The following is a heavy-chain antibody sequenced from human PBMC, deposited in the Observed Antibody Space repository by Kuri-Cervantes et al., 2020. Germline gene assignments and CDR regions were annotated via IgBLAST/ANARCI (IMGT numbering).Heavy chain of an antibody. CDR1: GFTFSNAW. V-gene: IGHV3-15*01. CDR2: IKSKTDGGTT. J-gene: IGHJ4*02. D-gene: IGHD3-22*01. CDR3: TTIFYYDRSDPFDF. Sequence: GGSLRLSCAASGFTFSNAWMSWVRQAPGKGLEWVGRIKSKTDGGTTDYAAPVKGRFTISRDDSKNTLYLQMNSLKTEDTAVYYCTTIFYYDRSDPFDFWGQGTLVTVSS.